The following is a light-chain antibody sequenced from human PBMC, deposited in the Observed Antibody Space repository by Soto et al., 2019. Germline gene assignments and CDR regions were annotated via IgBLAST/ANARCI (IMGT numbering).Light chain of an antibody. CDR2: KAS. V-gene: IGKV1-5*03. CDR1: QTISSW. CDR3: QHYNSYSEA. J-gene: IGKJ1*01. Sequence: DIKMTQSPSTLSASVGAGVTIPCRASQTISSWLAWYQQKPGKAPKLLIYKASTLKSGVPSRFSGSGSGTEFTLTISSLQPDDFATYYCQHYNSYSEAFGQGTKV.